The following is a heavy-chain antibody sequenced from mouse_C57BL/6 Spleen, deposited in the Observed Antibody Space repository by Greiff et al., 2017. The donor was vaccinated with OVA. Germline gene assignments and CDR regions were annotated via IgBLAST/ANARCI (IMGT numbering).Heavy chain of an antibody. CDR2: IDPSDSYT. CDR1: GYTFTSYW. V-gene: IGHV1-50*01. J-gene: IGHJ2*01. CDR3: AREGGIYFDY. Sequence: QVHVKQPGAELVKPGASVKLSCKASGYTFTSYWMQWVKQRPGQGLEWIGEIDPSDSYTNYNQKFKGKATLTVDTSSSTAYMQLSSLTSEDSAVYYCAREGGIYFDYWGQGTTLTVSS.